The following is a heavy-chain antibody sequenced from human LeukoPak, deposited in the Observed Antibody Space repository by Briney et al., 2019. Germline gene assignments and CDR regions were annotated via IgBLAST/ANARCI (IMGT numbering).Heavy chain of an antibody. V-gene: IGHV3-23*01. D-gene: IGHD7-27*01. Sequence: GRSLRLSCAASGFTFSSYAMHWVRQAPGKGLEWVSGVSGSGVTDYADSVKGRFTISRDNSKNTLYLQINSLRAEDTAVYYCARDLNWGGRWGQGTLVTVSS. CDR3: ARDLNWGGR. CDR2: VSGSGVT. CDR1: GFTFSSYA. J-gene: IGHJ4*02.